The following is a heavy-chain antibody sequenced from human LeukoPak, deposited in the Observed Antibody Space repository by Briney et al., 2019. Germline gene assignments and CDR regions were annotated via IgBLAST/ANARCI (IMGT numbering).Heavy chain of an antibody. CDR3: AKDDRGSVENWFDP. CDR2: ISGSGGST. V-gene: IGHV3-23*01. CDR1: GFTFSSYA. J-gene: IGHJ5*02. D-gene: IGHD3-16*01. Sequence: GGSLRLSCAASGFTFSSYAMSWVRQAPGKGLEWVSAISGSGGSTYYADSVKGRFTISRDNSKNTPYLQMNSLRAEDTAVYYCAKDDRGSVENWFDPWGQGTLVTVSS.